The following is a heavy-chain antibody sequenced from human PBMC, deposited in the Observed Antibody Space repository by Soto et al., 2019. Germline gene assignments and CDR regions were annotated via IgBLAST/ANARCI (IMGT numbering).Heavy chain of an antibody. CDR3: ARVWGGAFDI. Sequence: QVQLQESGPGLVKPSETLSLTCTVSGGSISSYYWSWIRQPPGKGLEWIGYIYYRGSTNYNPSLXGXVXIXXDTAKNQFSLKLSSVTAADTAVYYCARVWGGAFDIWGQGTMVTVSS. J-gene: IGHJ3*02. CDR2: IYYRGST. CDR1: GGSISSYY. D-gene: IGHD3-10*01. V-gene: IGHV4-59*01.